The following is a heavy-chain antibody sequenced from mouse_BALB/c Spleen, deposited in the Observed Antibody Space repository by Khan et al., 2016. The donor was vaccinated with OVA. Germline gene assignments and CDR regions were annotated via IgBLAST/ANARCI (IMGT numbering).Heavy chain of an antibody. CDR2: ISYSGNT. CDR1: GYSITTDYA. J-gene: IGHJ2*01. D-gene: IGHD1-1*01. V-gene: IGHV3-2*02. CDR3: ARVYGGDFDY. Sequence: EVQLQESGLGLVKPSQSLSLTCTVTGYSITTDYAWNWLRQFPGNKLEWMGFISYSGNTKYNPSLKSRISITRDTSKNQFFLQLKSVTTEDTARYYCARVYGGDFDYWGQGTTLTVSS.